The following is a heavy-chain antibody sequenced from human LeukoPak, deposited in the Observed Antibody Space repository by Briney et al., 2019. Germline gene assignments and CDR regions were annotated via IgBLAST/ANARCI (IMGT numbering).Heavy chain of an antibody. Sequence: SETLSPTCTVSGGSISSSSYYWGWIRQPPGKGLEWIGSIYYSGSTYYNPSLKSRVTISVDTSKNQFSLKLSSVTAADTAVYYCAIHIPYYYDSSGYTFFDIWGKGTTVTVSS. CDR1: GGSISSSSYY. CDR2: IYYSGST. CDR3: AIHIPYYYDSSGYTFFDI. J-gene: IGHJ6*04. D-gene: IGHD3-22*01. V-gene: IGHV4-39*01.